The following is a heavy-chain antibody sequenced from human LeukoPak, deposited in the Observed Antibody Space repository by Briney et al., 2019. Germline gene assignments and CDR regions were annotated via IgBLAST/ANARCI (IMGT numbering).Heavy chain of an antibody. CDR3: ARGADSSGYYSIFYFDY. V-gene: IGHV4-59*01. CDR2: IYYSGST. Sequence: AETLSLTCTVSGGSISSYYWNWIRQPPGKGLEWIGYIYYSGSTNYNPSLKSRVTISVDTSKNQFSLKLSSVTAADTAVYYCARGADSSGYYSIFYFDYWGQGTRVSVSS. J-gene: IGHJ4*02. D-gene: IGHD3-22*01. CDR1: GGSISSYY.